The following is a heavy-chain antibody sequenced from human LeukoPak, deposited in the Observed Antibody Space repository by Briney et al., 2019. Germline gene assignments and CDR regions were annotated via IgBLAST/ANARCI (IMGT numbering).Heavy chain of an antibody. D-gene: IGHD6-19*01. CDR3: ARLGRAVASTTYYYYDYMDV. Sequence: PSETLSLTCTVSGGSISRGDDYWGWIRQPAGKELEWIGRIYGSGSTNYNPSLESRVTMSVDTSKNQFSLKLSSVTAADTAVYFCARLGRAVASTTYYYYDYMDVWGNGTTVTVSS. J-gene: IGHJ6*03. CDR1: GGSISRGDDY. CDR2: IYGSGST. V-gene: IGHV4-61*02.